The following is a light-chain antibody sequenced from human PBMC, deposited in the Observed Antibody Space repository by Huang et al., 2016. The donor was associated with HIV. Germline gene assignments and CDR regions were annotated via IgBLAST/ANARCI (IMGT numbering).Light chain of an antibody. CDR1: QSVSSY. V-gene: IGKV3-11*01. CDR3: QQRSNWPRT. Sequence: EIVLTQSPATLSLSPGERATLSCRASQSVSSYLAWYQQKPGQAPRLLIYDASSRATGIPARFSGSGSGTDFTLTISSLEPEDFAVDYCQQRSNWPRTFGQGTKVEIK. CDR2: DAS. J-gene: IGKJ1*01.